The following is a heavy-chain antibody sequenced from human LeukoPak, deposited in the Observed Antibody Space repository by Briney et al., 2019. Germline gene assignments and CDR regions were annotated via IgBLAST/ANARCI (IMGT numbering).Heavy chain of an antibody. CDR2: TNSDGSST. V-gene: IGHV3-74*01. CDR3: ARPGIAVAGAFDI. J-gene: IGHJ3*02. D-gene: IGHD6-19*01. Sequence: GGSLRLSCAASGFTFSSYWMHWVRQAPGKGLVWVSRTNSDGSSTSYADSVKGRFTISRDNAKNTLYLQMNSLRAEDTAVYYCARPGIAVAGAFDIWGQGTMVTVSS. CDR1: GFTFSSYW.